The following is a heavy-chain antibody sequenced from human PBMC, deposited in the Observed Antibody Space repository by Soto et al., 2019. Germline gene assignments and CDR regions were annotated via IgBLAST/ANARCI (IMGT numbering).Heavy chain of an antibody. J-gene: IGHJ4*02. CDR3: ATSAGAPGNY. V-gene: IGHV3-7*01. CDR2: IKGDGSYK. Sequence: EVQLVESGGGLVQPGGSLRLSCEAAGFSFSGDWMSWVRQAPGKGLEWVANIKGDGSYKYYVNSVKGRFTISRDNAKTSLYLQMNSLRVEETGVYYCATSAGAPGNYWGQGTLVTVSS. CDR1: GFSFSGDW. D-gene: IGHD1-26*01.